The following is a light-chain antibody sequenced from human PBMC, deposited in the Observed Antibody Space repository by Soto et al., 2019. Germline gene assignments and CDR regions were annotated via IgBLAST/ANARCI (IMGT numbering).Light chain of an antibody. CDR2: LAS. CDR1: QSISRY. Sequence: DIQMTQSPSSLSASLGDRVTITCRASQSISRYLNWYQQKPGKAPNILIYLASSLQSEVPSRFSGSGSGTDFTLTITSLQPEDFETYYCQQSYGNPITFGQGTRLEIK. J-gene: IGKJ5*01. V-gene: IGKV1-39*01. CDR3: QQSYGNPIT.